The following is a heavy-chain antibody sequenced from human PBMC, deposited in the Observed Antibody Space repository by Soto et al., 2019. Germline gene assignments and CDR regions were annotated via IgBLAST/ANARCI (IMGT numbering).Heavy chain of an antibody. CDR1: GFTFSNYN. CDR3: ATTMALPGSDY. J-gene: IGHJ4*02. V-gene: IGHV3-21*01. CDR2: ISISNFI. D-gene: IGHD3-10*01. Sequence: EVQLVESGGGLVKPGGSLRLSCAASGFTFSNYNMNWVRQAPGKGLEWISSISISNFIYYADSVKGRFTIPRDNAKNSLYLPMNSLRVEDTAVYYCATTMALPGSDYWGQGALVTVS.